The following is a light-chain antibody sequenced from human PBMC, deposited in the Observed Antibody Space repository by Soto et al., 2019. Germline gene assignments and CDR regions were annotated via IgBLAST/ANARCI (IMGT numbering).Light chain of an antibody. V-gene: IGKV1-27*01. J-gene: IGKJ3*01. Sequence: DIQMTQSPSSLSASVGERVTITCRASQDISNYLAWYQQRPGKVPKLLIYAASTLQSGVPSRFSGSGSGTDFTLTISSLLPEDVATYYCQNLDSAAFTFGPGTKVDI. CDR2: AAS. CDR3: QNLDSAAFT. CDR1: QDISNY.